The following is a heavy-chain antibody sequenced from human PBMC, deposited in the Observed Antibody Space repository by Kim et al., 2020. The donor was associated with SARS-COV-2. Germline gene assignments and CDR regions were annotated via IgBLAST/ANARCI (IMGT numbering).Heavy chain of an antibody. CDR1: GFTFSSYG. V-gene: IGHV3-30*18. J-gene: IGHJ2*01. Sequence: GGSLRLSCAASGFTFSSYGMHWVRQAPGKGLEWVAVISYDGSNKYYADSVKGRFTISRDNSKNTLYLQMNSLRAEDTAVYYCAKETKLWFFESTDWYFDLWGRGTLVTVSS. CDR3: AKETKLWFFESTDWYFDL. CDR2: ISYDGSNK. D-gene: IGHD3-10*01.